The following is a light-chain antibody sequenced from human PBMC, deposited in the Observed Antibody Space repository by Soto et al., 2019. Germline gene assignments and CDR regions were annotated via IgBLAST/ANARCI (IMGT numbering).Light chain of an antibody. CDR2: EVS. CDR3: SSYTSSSTLYV. CDR1: SNDVGGYDY. V-gene: IGLV2-14*01. J-gene: IGLJ1*01. Sequence: QSALTQPPSASGSPGQSVTISCTGTSNDVGGYDYVSWYQQHPGKVPKLMIYEVSNRPSGVSNRFSGSKSGNTASLTISGLQAEDEADYYCSSYTSSSTLYVFGTGTKLTVL.